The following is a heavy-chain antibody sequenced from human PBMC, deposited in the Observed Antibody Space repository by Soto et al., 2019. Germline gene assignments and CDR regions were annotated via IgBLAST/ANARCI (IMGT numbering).Heavy chain of an antibody. V-gene: IGHV3-72*01. Sequence: GSLRLSCATSGFTFSDHYMDWVRQTPGKGLEWVGRSREKGHRYSTEYAASVKGRFTISRDESKNSLYLQMNSLKTEDTAVYYCVRGHAGFDYWGQGTLVTVSS. CDR1: GFTFSDHY. CDR3: VRGHAGFDY. CDR2: SREKGHRYST. J-gene: IGHJ4*02.